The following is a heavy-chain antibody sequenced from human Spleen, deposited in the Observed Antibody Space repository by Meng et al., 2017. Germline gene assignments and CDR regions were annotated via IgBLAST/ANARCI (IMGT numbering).Heavy chain of an antibody. CDR2: INTDASST. CDR3: ARDADWVIFDH. CDR1: GFTFSSYN. J-gene: IGHJ4*02. D-gene: IGHD3-9*01. Sequence: GESLKISCAASGFTFSSYNMHWVRQTLGEGLVWVSRINTDASSTTYADSVKGRFTISRDDAKNTVYLQMNSLRAEDTAVYYCARDADWVIFDHWGQGALVTVSS. V-gene: IGHV3-74*03.